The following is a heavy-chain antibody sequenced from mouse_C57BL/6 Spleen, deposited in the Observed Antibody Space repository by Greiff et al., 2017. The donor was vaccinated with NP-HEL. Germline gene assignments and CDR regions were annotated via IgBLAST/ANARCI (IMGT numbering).Heavy chain of an antibody. CDR1: GYTFTSYW. Sequence: QVQLQQPGAELVKPGASVKMSCKASGYTFTSYWITWVKQRPGQGLEWIGDIYPGSGSTNYNEKFKSKATLTVDTSSSTAYMQLSSLTSEDSAVYYCARSHYYGSRRGFDYWGQGTTLTVSS. V-gene: IGHV1-55*01. D-gene: IGHD1-1*01. CDR2: IYPGSGST. CDR3: ARSHYYGSRRGFDY. J-gene: IGHJ2*01.